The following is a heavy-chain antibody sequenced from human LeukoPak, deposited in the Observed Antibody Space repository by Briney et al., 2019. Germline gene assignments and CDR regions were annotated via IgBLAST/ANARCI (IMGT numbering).Heavy chain of an antibody. V-gene: IGHV3-33*01. CDR1: GFTFSSYG. D-gene: IGHD6-13*01. J-gene: IGHJ5*02. CDR2: IWYDGSNK. CDR3: ARDVSSSWYGSQSNWFDP. Sequence: PGGSLRLSCAASGFTFSSYGMHWVRQAPGKGLEWVAVIWYDGSNKYYADSVKGRFTISRDSSKNTLYLQMNSLRAEDTAVYYCARDVSSSWYGSQSNWFDPWGQGTLVTVSS.